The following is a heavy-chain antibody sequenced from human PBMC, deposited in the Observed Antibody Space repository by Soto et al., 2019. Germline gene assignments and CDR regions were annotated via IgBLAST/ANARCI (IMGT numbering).Heavy chain of an antibody. CDR1: GGSISSYY. J-gene: IGHJ4*02. Sequence: QVQLQESGPGLVKPSETLSLTCTVSGGSISSYYWSWIRQPPGKGLEWIGYIYYSGSTNYNPSLKSRVTISVDTSKNQFSLKLSSVTAADTAVYYCARDFSGWQGIDYWGQGTLVTVSS. CDR2: IYYSGST. D-gene: IGHD6-19*01. CDR3: ARDFSGWQGIDY. V-gene: IGHV4-59*01.